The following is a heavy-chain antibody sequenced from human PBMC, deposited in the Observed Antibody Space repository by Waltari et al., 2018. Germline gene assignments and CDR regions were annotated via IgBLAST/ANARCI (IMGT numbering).Heavy chain of an antibody. CDR2: VHGGSGRT. V-gene: IGHV4-4*02. CDR1: GDSVSSSYL. D-gene: IGHD2-15*01. Sequence: QLQLQESGPGLVKPSGTLSLTCAVSGDSVSSSYLWNWVRQSPGKGLEWIGQVHGGSGRTNYNPSFEGRVTASVDTSNNQFSLRLTSATAADTAVYYCARDRGRGLYLDSWGPGTLVTVS. CDR3: ARDRGRGLYLDS. J-gene: IGHJ4*02.